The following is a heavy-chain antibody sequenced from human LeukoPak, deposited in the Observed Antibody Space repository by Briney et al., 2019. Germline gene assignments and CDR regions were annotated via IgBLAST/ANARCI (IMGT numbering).Heavy chain of an antibody. CDR3: ARGFCSSTSCYIQLFDY. J-gene: IGHJ4*02. V-gene: IGHV1-46*01. Sequence: ASVKVSCKASGYTFTSYYMHWVRQAPGQGLEWMGIINPSGGSTSYAQKFQGRVTMTRDTSTSTVYMELSSLRSEDTAVYYCARGFCSSTSCYIQLFDYWGQGTLVTVSS. D-gene: IGHD2-2*02. CDR1: GYTFTSYY. CDR2: INPSGGST.